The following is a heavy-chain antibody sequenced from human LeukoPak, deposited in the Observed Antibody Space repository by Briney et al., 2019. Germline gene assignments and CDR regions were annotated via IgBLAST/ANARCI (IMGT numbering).Heavy chain of an antibody. D-gene: IGHD5-18*01. J-gene: IGHJ4*02. CDR1: GFTFSSYG. V-gene: IGHV3-30*18. CDR3: AKDDGGYSYGFDY. Sequence: GGSLRLSCAASGFTFSSYGMHWVRQAPGKGLEWVAVISYDGSNKYYADSVKGRFTISRDNSKNTLYLQMNSLRAEDTAVYYCAKDDGGYSYGFDYWGQGTLVTVSS. CDR2: ISYDGSNK.